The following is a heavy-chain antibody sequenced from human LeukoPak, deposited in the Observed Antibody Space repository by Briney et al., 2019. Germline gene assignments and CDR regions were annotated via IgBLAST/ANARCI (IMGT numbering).Heavy chain of an antibody. Sequence: ASVKVSCKASGYTFTSYYMHWVRQAPGQGLEWMGGIIPIFGTANYAQKFQGRVTITADKSTSTAYMELSSLRSEDTAVYYCARVGPYCGGDCSPPYYYYYYMDVWGKGTTVTVSS. CDR1: GYTFTSYY. CDR3: ARVGPYCGGDCSPPYYYYYYMDV. D-gene: IGHD2-21*02. J-gene: IGHJ6*03. V-gene: IGHV1-69*06. CDR2: IIPIFGTA.